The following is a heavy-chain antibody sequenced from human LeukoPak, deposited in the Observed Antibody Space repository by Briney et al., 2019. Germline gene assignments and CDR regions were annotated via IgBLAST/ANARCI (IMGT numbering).Heavy chain of an antibody. CDR2: IYHSGST. CDR3: ARADRYSSSWLYFDY. Sequence: PSETLSLTCTVSGYSISSGYYWGWIRQPPGKGLEWIGSIYHSGSTYYNPSLKSRVTISVDTSKNQFSLKLSSVTAADTAVYYCARADRYSSSWLYFDYWGQGTLVTVSS. D-gene: IGHD6-13*01. J-gene: IGHJ4*02. CDR1: GYSISSGYY. V-gene: IGHV4-38-2*02.